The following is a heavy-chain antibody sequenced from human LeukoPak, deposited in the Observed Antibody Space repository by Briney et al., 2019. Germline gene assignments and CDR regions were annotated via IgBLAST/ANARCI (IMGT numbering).Heavy chain of an antibody. CDR3: AREERISGYDAFDI. CDR2: IYHSGST. V-gene: IGHV4-30-2*01. D-gene: IGHD3-22*01. J-gene: IGHJ3*02. CDR1: GGSIGSGGYY. Sequence: SQTLSLTCTVSGGSIGSGGYYWSWIRQPPGKGLEWIGYIYHSGSTYYNPSLKSRVTISVDRSKNQFSLKLTSVTAADTAVYYCAREERISGYDAFDIWGQGTMVTDSS.